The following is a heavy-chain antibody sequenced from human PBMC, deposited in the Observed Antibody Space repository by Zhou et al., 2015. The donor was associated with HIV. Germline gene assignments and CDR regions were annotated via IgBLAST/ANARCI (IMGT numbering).Heavy chain of an antibody. CDR3: ARGSEQQLGRYYFDY. J-gene: IGHJ4*02. D-gene: IGHD6-13*01. CDR1: GYTFNNHG. CDR2: ISTYNGNT. V-gene: IGHV1-18*01. Sequence: QVQLVQSGAEVKKPGASVKVSCKASGYTFNNHGINWVRQVPGQGLEWIGWISTYNGNTNYAQKLQGRVTMTTDTSTNTAYMELRTLRSDDTAVYYCARGSEQQLGRYYFDYWGQGTLVTVSS.